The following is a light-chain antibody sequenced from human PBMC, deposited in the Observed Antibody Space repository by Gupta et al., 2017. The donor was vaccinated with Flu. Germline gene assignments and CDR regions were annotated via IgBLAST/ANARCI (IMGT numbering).Light chain of an antibody. CDR1: QRVSSSY. V-gene: IGKV3-20*01. Sequence: EIMLTPYPGTLSSSPGERATLFCSARQRVSSSYLNWYQQKPGQAPRLLIYAASNRGTGIPDRFRVSGSGTDFTFTISILEPEDFALYYCQQYGSSTPLTFGGGTKVEIK. CDR3: QQYGSSTPLT. CDR2: AAS. J-gene: IGKJ4*01.